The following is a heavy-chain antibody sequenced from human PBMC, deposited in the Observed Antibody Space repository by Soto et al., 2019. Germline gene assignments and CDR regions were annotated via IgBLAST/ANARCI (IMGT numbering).Heavy chain of an antibody. J-gene: IGHJ4*02. Sequence: GGPLRLSCSVFGFAFSNYAMHWVRQAPGKGLQYVSSISSNGGSTYYADSVKGRFTISRDNSKNTLYLQMSSLRVEDTAVYYCVKDRYVDYWGQGNLVTVSS. CDR3: VKDRYVDY. CDR2: ISSNGGST. CDR1: GFAFSNYA. V-gene: IGHV3-64D*06.